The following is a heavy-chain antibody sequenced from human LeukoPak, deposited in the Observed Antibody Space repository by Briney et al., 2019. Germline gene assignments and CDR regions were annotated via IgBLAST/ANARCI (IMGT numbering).Heavy chain of an antibody. D-gene: IGHD4-17*01. CDR2: ISSSGSTI. CDR3: ARDPMTTVTTTPTFDY. V-gene: IGHV3-48*03. J-gene: IGHJ4*02. Sequence: GGSLRLSCAASGFTFSSYEMNWVRQAPGKGLEWVSYISSSGSTIYYADSEKGRFTISRDNAKNSLYLQMNSLRAEDTAVYYCARDPMTTVTTTPTFDYWGQGTLVTVSS. CDR1: GFTFSSYE.